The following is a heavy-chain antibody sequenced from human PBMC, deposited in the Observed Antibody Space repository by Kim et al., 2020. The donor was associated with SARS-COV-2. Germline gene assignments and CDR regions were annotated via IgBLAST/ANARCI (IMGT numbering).Heavy chain of an antibody. D-gene: IGHD6-13*01. V-gene: IGHV4-59*01. J-gene: IGHJ2*01. Sequence: SETLSLTCTVSGGSISTYYWSWIRQPPGKALEWIGYVYYSGSTNYNPSLKSRVTMSEDTSKNQFSLKLSSVTAADTAVYYCARVGGGSGYPCVFVFWGR. CDR1: GGSISTYY. CDR3: ARVGGGSGYPCVFVF. CDR2: VYYSGST.